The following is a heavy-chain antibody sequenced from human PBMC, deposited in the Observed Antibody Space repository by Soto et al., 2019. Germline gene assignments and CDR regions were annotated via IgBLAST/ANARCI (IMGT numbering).Heavy chain of an antibody. D-gene: IGHD6-13*01. V-gene: IGHV4-31*03. CDR2: IYYSGST. CDR3: ARIPGSIAAAGNLNWSDP. J-gene: IGHJ5*02. CDR1: GGSISSGGYY. Sequence: SETLSLTCTVSGGSISSGGYYWSWIRQHPGKGLEWIGYIYYSGSTYYNPSLKSRVTISVDTSKNQFSLKLSSVTAADTAVYYCARIPGSIAAAGNLNWSDPWGQGTLVTVSS.